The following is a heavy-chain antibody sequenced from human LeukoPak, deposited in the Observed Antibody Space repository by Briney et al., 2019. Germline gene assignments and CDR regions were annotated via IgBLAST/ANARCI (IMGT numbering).Heavy chain of an antibody. Sequence: SETLSLTCTVSGGSISGINYYWTWIRQPAGKGLEWIGRIYTTGSGNYNPSLKSRVTISVDTSNNQFSLKLSSVTAADTAVYYCARVSPSGVWDVWGQGTTVTVSS. CDR2: IYTTGSG. CDR3: ARVSPSGVWDV. CDR1: GGSISGINYY. J-gene: IGHJ6*02. D-gene: IGHD3-10*01. V-gene: IGHV4-61*02.